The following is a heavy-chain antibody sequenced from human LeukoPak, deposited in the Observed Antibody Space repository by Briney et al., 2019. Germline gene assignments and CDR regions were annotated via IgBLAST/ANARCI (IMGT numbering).Heavy chain of an antibody. D-gene: IGHD5-18*01. Sequence: GGSLRLSCAASGFTFSSYAMSWVRQAPGKGLEWVSAISGSGGSTYYADSVKGRFTISRDNSKNTLYLQMNSLRAEDTALYYCAKDFIDQLGSYGYDYWGQGTLVTVSS. V-gene: IGHV3-23*01. CDR2: ISGSGGST. CDR3: AKDFIDQLGSYGYDY. CDR1: GFTFSSYA. J-gene: IGHJ4*02.